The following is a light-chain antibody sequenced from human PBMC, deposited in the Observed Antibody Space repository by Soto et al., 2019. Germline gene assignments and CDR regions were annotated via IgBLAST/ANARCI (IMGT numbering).Light chain of an antibody. CDR2: AAS. CDR3: QQSYSSPRT. Sequence: DIQMTQSPSSLSASVGDRVTITCRASQSISSYLNWYQQKPGKAPKLLIYAASSLQSGVPSRFSGSGSGTDFTLTISSLQPEDFATYSCQQSYSSPRTFGQGTDLEIK. CDR1: QSISSY. V-gene: IGKV1-39*01. J-gene: IGKJ1*01.